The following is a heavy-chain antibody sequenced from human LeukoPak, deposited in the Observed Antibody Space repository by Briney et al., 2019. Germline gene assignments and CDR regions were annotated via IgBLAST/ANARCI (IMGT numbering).Heavy chain of an antibody. CDR2: IYYSGST. J-gene: IGHJ5*02. D-gene: IGHD2-2*01. Sequence: SETLSLTCTVSGGSISSYYWSWIRQPPWKGLEWIGYIYYSGSTNYNPSLKSRVTISVDTSKNQFSLKLSSATAADTAVYYCAREDGYCSSTSCRGWFDPWGQGTLVTVSS. V-gene: IGHV4-59*01. CDR1: GGSISSYY. CDR3: AREDGYCSSTSCRGWFDP.